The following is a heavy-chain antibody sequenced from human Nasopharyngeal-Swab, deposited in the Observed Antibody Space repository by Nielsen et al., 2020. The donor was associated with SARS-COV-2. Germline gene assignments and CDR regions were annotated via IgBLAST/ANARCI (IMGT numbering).Heavy chain of an antibody. J-gene: IGHJ5*02. V-gene: IGHV4-30-2*01. CDR2: IYHSGST. CDR1: GGSISSGGYS. D-gene: IGHD3-22*01. Sequence: SETLSLTCAVSGGSISSGGYSWSWIRQPPGKGLEWIGYIYHSGSTYYNPSLKSRVTISVDRSKNQFSLKLSSVTAADTAVYYRAREKYYYDSSGYYRWFDPWGQGTLVTVSS. CDR3: AREKYYYDSSGYYRWFDP.